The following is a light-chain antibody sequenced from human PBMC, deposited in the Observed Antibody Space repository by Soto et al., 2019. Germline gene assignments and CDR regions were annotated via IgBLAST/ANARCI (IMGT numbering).Light chain of an antibody. CDR1: QSLTNSF. Sequence: VLTQSPGTLSLSPGERATLSCMASQSLTNSFIAWYQQRPGQAPRLLIYDTSSRASGIPDRFSGSGSGTDFTLTISRLETEDFAVVYCQQYGTSEIIFGQGTRLE. V-gene: IGKV3-20*01. CDR3: QQYGTSEII. CDR2: DTS. J-gene: IGKJ5*01.